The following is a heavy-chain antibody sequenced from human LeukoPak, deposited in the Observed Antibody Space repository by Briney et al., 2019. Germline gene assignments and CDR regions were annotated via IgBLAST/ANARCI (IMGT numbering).Heavy chain of an antibody. D-gene: IGHD3-22*01. CDR1: GFTFSSYG. V-gene: IGHV3-33*06. CDR2: LWFDGSIK. Sequence: GGSLRLSXAASGFTFSSYGMHWVRQAPGKGLGWVAVLWFDGSIKYYADSVKGRFTISRDNSKNTLYLQMNSLRAEDTAVHYCAKDSRLLRSLEYWGQGTLVTVSS. J-gene: IGHJ4*02. CDR3: AKDSRLLRSLEY.